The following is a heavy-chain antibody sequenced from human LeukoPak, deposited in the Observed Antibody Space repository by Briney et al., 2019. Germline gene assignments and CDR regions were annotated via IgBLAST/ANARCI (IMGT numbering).Heavy chain of an antibody. D-gene: IGHD2-15*01. CDR1: GGSFSGYY. V-gene: IGHV4-34*01. J-gene: IGHJ4*02. Sequence: SETLSLTCAVYGGSFSGYYWSWIRQPPGKGLEWIGEINHSGSTNYNPSLKSRVTISVDTSRNQFSLKLTSLTAADTAVYYCARDSNARTVVPFDSWGQGTLVTVSS. CDR2: INHSGST. CDR3: ARDSNARTVVPFDS.